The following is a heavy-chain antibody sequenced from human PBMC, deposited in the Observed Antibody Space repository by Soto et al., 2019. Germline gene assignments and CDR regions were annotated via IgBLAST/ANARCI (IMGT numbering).Heavy chain of an antibody. CDR2: IYYSGST. V-gene: IGHV4-59*01. J-gene: IGHJ4*02. CDR3: ARDGSRYDFWSGPYYFDY. D-gene: IGHD3-3*01. Sequence: QVQLQESGPGLVKPSETLSLTCTVSGGSISPYYWSWIRQPPGKGLEWIGYIYYSGSTNYNPSLTSRVTISVDPSKNPFSLKLSSVSAADTAVYYCARDGSRYDFWSGPYYFDYWGQGTLVTVSS. CDR1: GGSISPYY.